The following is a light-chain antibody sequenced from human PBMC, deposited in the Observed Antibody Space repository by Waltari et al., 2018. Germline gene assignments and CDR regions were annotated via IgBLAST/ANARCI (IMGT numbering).Light chain of an antibody. J-gene: IGKJ2*01. V-gene: IGKV1-27*01. CDR1: QDITND. CDR3: QHYYNSPHN. Sequence: DILMTQSTPSLSASVGDRVTITCRASQDITNDLAWYHQKPGEIPKLLIFEASSLQSGIPSRFSGSGSGTDFTLTISSLQSEDLGTYYCQHYYNSPHNFGQGTKVEVK. CDR2: EAS.